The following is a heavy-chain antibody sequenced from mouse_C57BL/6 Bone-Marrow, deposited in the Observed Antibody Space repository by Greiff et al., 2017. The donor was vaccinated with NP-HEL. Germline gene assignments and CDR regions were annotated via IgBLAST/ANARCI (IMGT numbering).Heavy chain of an antibody. V-gene: IGHV10-1*01. CDR1: GFSFNTYA. CDR3: VRHGGKDYYAMDY. CDR2: IRSKSNNYAT. J-gene: IGHJ4*01. Sequence: VQLQQSGGGLVQPKGSLKLSCAASGFSFNTYAMNWVRQAPGKGLEWVARIRSKSNNYATYYADSVKDRFTISRDDSESMLYLQMNNLKTEDTAMYYCVRHGGKDYYAMDYWGQGTSVTVSS.